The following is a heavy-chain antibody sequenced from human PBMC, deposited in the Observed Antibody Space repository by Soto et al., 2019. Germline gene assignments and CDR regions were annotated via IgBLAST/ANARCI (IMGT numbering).Heavy chain of an antibody. V-gene: IGHV3-33*01. CDR1: GFDFSTYG. CDR2: IWYDGSNK. J-gene: IGHJ4*02. Sequence: QVQLVESGGGVVQPGRSLRLSCAASGFDFSTYGMHWVRQAPGKGPEWVAVIWYDGSNKYYADSVRGRFIISRDNSKSTLVLQLNSLRAEDTAVYYCARAVGPFDYWGQGTLVTVS. D-gene: IGHD1-26*01. CDR3: ARAVGPFDY.